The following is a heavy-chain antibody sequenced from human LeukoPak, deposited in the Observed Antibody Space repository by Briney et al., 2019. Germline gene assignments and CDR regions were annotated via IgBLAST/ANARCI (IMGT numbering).Heavy chain of an antibody. CDR3: VRGAPFDY. CDR1: GFTFTSYW. CDR2: INSDGTST. D-gene: IGHD1-26*01. V-gene: IGHV3-74*01. J-gene: IGHJ4*02. Sequence: PGGSLRLSCAASGFTFTSYWMHGFRQSPGKGLVWVSRINSDGTSTAYADSLKGRFTISTDNAKNMLYLQMTRLRVDDAAVYYCVRGAPFDYWGQGTLVAVSS.